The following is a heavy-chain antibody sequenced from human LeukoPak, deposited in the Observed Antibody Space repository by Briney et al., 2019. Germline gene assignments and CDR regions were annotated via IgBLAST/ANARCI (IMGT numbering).Heavy chain of an antibody. D-gene: IGHD6-13*01. CDR1: GGSISSGDYY. CDR3: ARGKWVAAAGMLDY. V-gene: IGHV4-30-4*08. J-gene: IGHJ4*02. Sequence: PSQTLSLTCTVSGGSISSGDYYWSWIRQPPGKGLEWIGYIYYSGSTYYNPSLKSRVTISVDTSKNQFSLKLSCVTAADTAVYYCARGKWVAAAGMLDYWGQGTLVTVSS. CDR2: IYYSGST.